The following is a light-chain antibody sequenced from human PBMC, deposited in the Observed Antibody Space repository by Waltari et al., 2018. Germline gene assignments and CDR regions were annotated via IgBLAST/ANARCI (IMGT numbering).Light chain of an antibody. CDR2: QDS. Sequence: QQDPVQSTLVVRYQDSKRPSGIHERFSGSNSGNTATLTISGTQAMDEADYYCQAWDSSTYHVVFGGVTKLTVL. J-gene: IGLJ2*01. V-gene: IGLV3-1*01. CDR3: QAWDSSTYHVV.